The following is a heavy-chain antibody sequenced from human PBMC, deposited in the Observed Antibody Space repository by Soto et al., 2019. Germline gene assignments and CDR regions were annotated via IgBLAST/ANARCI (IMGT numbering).Heavy chain of an antibody. J-gene: IGHJ4*02. CDR1: GVSIYSGSYH. V-gene: IGHV4-39*01. CDR3: ARRHAPRYSSGNNFFDF. Sequence: LQLQESGPGLVRPSETLSLNCTVSGVSIYSGSYHWGWIRQPPGKGLEWIGAINYSGSPYYNPSLKSRVTISVDTSKNQFSLILSSVTAADSAVYFCARRHAPRYSSGNNFFDFWGQGTLVTVSS. D-gene: IGHD6-19*01. CDR2: INYSGSP.